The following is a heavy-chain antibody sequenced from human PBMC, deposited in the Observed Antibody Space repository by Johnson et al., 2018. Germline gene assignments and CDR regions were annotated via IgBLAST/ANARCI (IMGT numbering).Heavy chain of an antibody. J-gene: IGHJ3*02. CDR3: ARVGDGYNRSFDI. CDR2: SYSDGSTT. CDR1: GFTFSSYW. D-gene: IGHD5-24*01. Sequence: EVQLVESGGGLVQPGGSLRLSCAASGFTFSSYWMHWVRQAPGKGLVWVSRSYSDGSTTTYADSVKGRFTISRDNAKNTLYLQMNSLRAEDTAGYYCARVGDGYNRSFDIWGQGTMVTVSS. V-gene: IGHV3-74*02.